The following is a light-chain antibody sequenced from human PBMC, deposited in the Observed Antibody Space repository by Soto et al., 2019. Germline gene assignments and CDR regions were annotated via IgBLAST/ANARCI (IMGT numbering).Light chain of an antibody. V-gene: IGLV2-23*02. Sequence: SALTQPASVSGSPGQSITICCTGTSSDVGSYNLVSWYQQHPGKAPKLMIYEVSKRPSGVSNRFSGSKSGNTASLTISGLHAEDEADYYCCSYAGSSTLVFGTGTKVTVL. CDR1: SSDVGSYNL. CDR2: EVS. CDR3: CSYAGSSTLV. J-gene: IGLJ1*01.